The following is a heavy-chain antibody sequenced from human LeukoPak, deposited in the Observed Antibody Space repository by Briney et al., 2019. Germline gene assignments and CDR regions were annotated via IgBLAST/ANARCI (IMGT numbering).Heavy chain of an antibody. CDR2: IKHDGSED. Sequence: GGSLKLSCAASGFTFSNYWMTWVRQAPGKGLEWVANIKHDGSEDYYLDSVKGRFTISRDNAKSSMWLQMSSLRAEDTALYYCARDWFTRLGELSPDRAFDYWGQGTLVTVSS. J-gene: IGHJ4*02. D-gene: IGHD3-16*02. CDR3: ARDWFTRLGELSPDRAFDY. V-gene: IGHV3-7*03. CDR1: GFTFSNYW.